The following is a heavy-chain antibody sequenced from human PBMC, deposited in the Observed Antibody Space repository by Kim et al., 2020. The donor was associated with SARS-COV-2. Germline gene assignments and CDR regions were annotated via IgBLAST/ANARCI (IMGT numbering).Heavy chain of an antibody. CDR1: GFTFSDHY. D-gene: IGHD4-4*01. V-gene: IGHV3-72*01. CDR2: IRNKANSYST. CDR3: ARVASSNWDY. Sequence: GGSLRLSCAASGFTFSDHYMDWVRQAPGKGPEWVARIRNKANSYSTDYAASVKGRFSISRDDSKNSLYLQMNSLKTEDTAVYYCARVASSNWDYWGQGALVTVSS. J-gene: IGHJ4*02.